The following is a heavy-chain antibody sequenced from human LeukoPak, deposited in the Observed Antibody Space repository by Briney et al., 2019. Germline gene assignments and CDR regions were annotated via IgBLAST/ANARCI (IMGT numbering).Heavy chain of an antibody. CDR2: SYHTGST. J-gene: IGHJ4*02. CDR1: GDSISSYY. D-gene: IGHD6-13*01. Sequence: PSETLSLTCTVSGDSISSYYWSWIRQPPGKGLEWIGYSYHTGSTNYNPSLKSRVTISVDTSKNQFSLKLSSVTAGDTAVYYCATGYSSTWYYFDYWGQGTLDTVSS. V-gene: IGHV4-59*01. CDR3: ATGYSSTWYYFDY.